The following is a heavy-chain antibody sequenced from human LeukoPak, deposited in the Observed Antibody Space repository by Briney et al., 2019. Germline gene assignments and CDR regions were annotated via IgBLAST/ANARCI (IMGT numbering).Heavy chain of an antibody. D-gene: IGHD3-10*01. CDR1: GFTFSSYS. V-gene: IGHV3-21*01. J-gene: IGHJ6*03. CDR2: ISSSSSYI. CDR3: ARFPGWLGELIWYMDV. Sequence: GGSLRLSCAASGFTFSSYSMNWVRQAPGKGLEWVSSISSSSSYIYYADSVKGRFTISRDNAKNSLYLKMNSLRAEDTAVYYCARFPGWLGELIWYMDVWGKGTTVTVSS.